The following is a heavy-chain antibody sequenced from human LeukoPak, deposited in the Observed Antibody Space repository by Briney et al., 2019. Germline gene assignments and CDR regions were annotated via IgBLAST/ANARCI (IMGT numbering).Heavy chain of an antibody. CDR3: ASANYDFSDY. CDR1: GYTFTSYY. J-gene: IGHJ4*02. Sequence: ASVKVSCKASGYTFTSYYMHWVRQAPGQGLEWMGIINPSGGSTSYAQKFQGRVTITADKSTSTAYMELSSLRSEDTAVYSCASANYDFSDYWGQGTLVTVSS. V-gene: IGHV1-46*01. CDR2: INPSGGST. D-gene: IGHD3-3*01.